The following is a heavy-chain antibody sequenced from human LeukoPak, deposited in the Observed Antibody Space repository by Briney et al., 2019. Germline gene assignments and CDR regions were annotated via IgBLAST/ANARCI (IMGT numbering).Heavy chain of an antibody. V-gene: IGHV3-23*01. CDR3: AKWGSGERYYDSSGYYYARATNDAFDI. CDR1: GFTFSSYA. D-gene: IGHD3-22*01. Sequence: LAGGSLRLSCAASGFTFSSYAMSWVRQAPGKGLEWVSAISGSGGSTYYADSVKGRFTISRDNSKNTLYLQMNSLRAEDTAVYYCAKWGSGERYYDSSGYYYARATNDAFDIWGQGTMVTVSS. J-gene: IGHJ3*02. CDR2: ISGSGGST.